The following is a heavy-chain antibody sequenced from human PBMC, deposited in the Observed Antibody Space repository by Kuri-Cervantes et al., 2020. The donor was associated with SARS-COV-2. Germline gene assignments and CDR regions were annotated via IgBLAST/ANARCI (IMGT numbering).Heavy chain of an antibody. J-gene: IGHJ4*02. D-gene: IGHD2-2*02. CDR3: ASSIYCSSTSCYTYGHFDY. Sequence: GSLRLSCAVYGGSFSGYYWSWIRQPPGKGLEWIGEINHSGSTNYNPSLKSRVTVSVDTSKNQFSLKLSSVTAADTAVYYCASSIYCSSTSCYTYGHFDYWGQGTLVTVSS. V-gene: IGHV4-34*01. CDR2: INHSGST. CDR1: GGSFSGYY.